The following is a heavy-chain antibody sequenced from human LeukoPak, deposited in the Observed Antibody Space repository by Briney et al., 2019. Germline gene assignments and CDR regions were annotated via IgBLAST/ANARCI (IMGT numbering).Heavy chain of an antibody. CDR2: IDSDGSST. Sequence: GGSLRLSCVASGFTFSRYWMHWVRQAPGKGLVWVSRIDSDGSSTSYADSVKGRFTISRDNAKNTLYLQMNSLRDEDTAVYYCARDIGNYFDWLSSYFDYWGQGTLVTVSS. CDR3: ARDIGNYFDWLSSYFDY. V-gene: IGHV3-74*01. CDR1: GFTFSRYW. D-gene: IGHD3-9*01. J-gene: IGHJ4*02.